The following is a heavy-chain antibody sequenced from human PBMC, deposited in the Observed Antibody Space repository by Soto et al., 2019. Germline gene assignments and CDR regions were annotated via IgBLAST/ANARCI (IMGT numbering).Heavy chain of an antibody. D-gene: IGHD3-9*01. CDR1: GFTLSRYG. CDR2: IRGSDGST. J-gene: IGHJ4*02. CDR3: AKEVNYDMLAGYYFY. V-gene: IGHV3-23*01. Sequence: EVQLLESGGGLVQPGWSLRLSCAASGFTLSRYGMSRVRQAPGKGLEWVSAIRGSDGSTYYADSVKGRFTISRDNSKNTLYLQMNSLRVEDTAVYYWAKEVNYDMLAGYYFYWGQGHLVPVSS.